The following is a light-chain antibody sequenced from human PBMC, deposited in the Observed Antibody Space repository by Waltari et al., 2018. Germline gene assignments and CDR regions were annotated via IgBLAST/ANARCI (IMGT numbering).Light chain of an antibody. J-gene: IGKJ4*01. CDR1: QSLVHSAGNTY. CDR2: KVS. V-gene: IGKV2-30*02. CDR3: MQGTHWPAFT. Sequence: DVVMTQSPLSLSVNLGQPASISCRSSQSLVHSAGNTYLSWFQQRPGQSPRRLIYKVSNRDPGVSDRVSGSGSGSDFTLKISWVEAEDVGFYYCMQGTHWPAFTFGGGTKVEIK.